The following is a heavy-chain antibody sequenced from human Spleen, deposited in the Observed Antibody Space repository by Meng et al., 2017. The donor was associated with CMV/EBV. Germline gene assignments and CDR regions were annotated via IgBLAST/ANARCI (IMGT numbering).Heavy chain of an antibody. CDR3: ARGGDYSYRYGMDV. CDR2: IKQDGSEI. Sequence: GGSLRLSCAASGFIFSNYWMSWVRQAPGKGLEWVANIKQDGSEIYYVDSAKGRFTISRDNANNSLYLQMNSLRAEDTAVYYCARGGDYSYRYGMDVWGQGTTVTVSS. V-gene: IGHV3-7*01. J-gene: IGHJ6*02. CDR1: GFIFSNYW.